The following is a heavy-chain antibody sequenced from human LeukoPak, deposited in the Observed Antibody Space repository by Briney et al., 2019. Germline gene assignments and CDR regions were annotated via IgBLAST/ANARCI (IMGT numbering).Heavy chain of an antibody. J-gene: IGHJ4*02. CDR3: ARVARCTSCFDIDY. Sequence: SQTLSLTCTVSSGSIDNVDYYWTWIRQPAGKGLEWIGRISSSGSTNKNPSLKSRVTISVDTSKNQFSLKLSSVTAADTAVYYCARVARCTSCFDIDYWGQGTLVTVSS. V-gene: IGHV4-61*02. CDR1: SGSIDNVDYY. D-gene: IGHD2-2*01. CDR2: ISSSGST.